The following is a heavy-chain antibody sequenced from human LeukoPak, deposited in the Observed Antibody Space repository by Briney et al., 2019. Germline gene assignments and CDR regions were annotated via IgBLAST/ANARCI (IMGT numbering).Heavy chain of an antibody. V-gene: IGHV4-61*02. CDR2: IYTSGST. Sequence: SETLSLTCTVSGGSISSGSYYWSWIRQPAGKGLEWIGRIYTSGSTNYNPSLKSRVTISVDTSKNQFSLKLSSVTAADTAVYYCAREVDYGGNSNYYYYCMDVWGKGTTVTISS. CDR1: GGSISSGSYY. J-gene: IGHJ6*03. CDR3: AREVDYGGNSNYYYYCMDV. D-gene: IGHD4-23*01.